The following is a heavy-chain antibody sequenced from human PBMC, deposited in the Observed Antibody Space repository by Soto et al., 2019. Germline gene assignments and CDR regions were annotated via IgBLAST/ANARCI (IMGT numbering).Heavy chain of an antibody. CDR2: ISSSSSYT. CDR3: ARSRITGTTIDYYYGMDV. V-gene: IGHV3-11*06. D-gene: IGHD1-7*01. CDR1: GFTFSDYY. Sequence: VQLVESGGGLVKPGGSLRLSCAASGFTFSDYYMSWIRQAPGKGLEWVSYISSSSSYTNYADSVKGRFTISRDNAKNSLYLQMNSLRAEDTAVYYCARSRITGTTIDYYYGMDVWGQGTTVTVSS. J-gene: IGHJ6*02.